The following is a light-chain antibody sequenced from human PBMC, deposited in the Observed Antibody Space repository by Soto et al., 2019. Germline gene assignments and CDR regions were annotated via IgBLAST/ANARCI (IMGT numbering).Light chain of an antibody. CDR1: LSDVGGQNL. CDR2: DVN. V-gene: IGLV2-8*01. Sequence: QSALTQPPSASGSPGQSVTISCTGTLSDVGGQNLVSWYRQDPGKAPKLIIYDVNQRPSGVPDRFSGSKSGSTASLTVSGLQAEDEANYYCSSYTGTTVIFGGGTKVTVL. J-gene: IGLJ2*01. CDR3: SSYTGTTVI.